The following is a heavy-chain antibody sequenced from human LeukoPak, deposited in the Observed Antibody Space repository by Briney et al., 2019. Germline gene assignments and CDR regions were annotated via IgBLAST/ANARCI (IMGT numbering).Heavy chain of an antibody. Sequence: GESLKISCKGSGYSFTSYWIGWVRQMPGKGLEWMGIIYPGDSDTRYSPSFQGQVTISADKSINTAYLQWSSLTASDTAMYYCARGGSGSYYPNDAFDIWGQGTMVTVSS. J-gene: IGHJ3*02. CDR2: IYPGDSDT. CDR1: GYSFTSYW. D-gene: IGHD3-10*01. CDR3: ARGGSGSYYPNDAFDI. V-gene: IGHV5-51*01.